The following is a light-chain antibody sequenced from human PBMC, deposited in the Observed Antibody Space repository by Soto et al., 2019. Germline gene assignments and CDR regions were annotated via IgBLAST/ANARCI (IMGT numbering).Light chain of an antibody. V-gene: IGLV9-49*02. J-gene: IGLJ2*01. Sequence: QLVLTQPPFASASLGASVTLTCTLSSGYNNYKVDWQQQRPGNGPRFGMRVGPGGIVGSKGDGIPDRFSVLDSGLNRYMTVKEIQEKAESDYSCGADYGSGSNFVVVFGGGTKVTVL. CDR2: VGPGGIVG. CDR3: GADYGSGSNFVVV. CDR1: SGYNNYK.